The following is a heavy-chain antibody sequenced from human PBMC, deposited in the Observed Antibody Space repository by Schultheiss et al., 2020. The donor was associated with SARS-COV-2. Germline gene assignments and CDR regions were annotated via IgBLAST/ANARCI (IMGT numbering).Heavy chain of an antibody. CDR3: ARHVRSWELLLEDAFDI. CDR1: GYSFTNYW. CDR2: IYPGDSDT. J-gene: IGHJ3*02. D-gene: IGHD1-26*01. Sequence: GESLKISCKGSGYSFTNYWIGWVRQMPGRALEWMGIIYPGDSDTRYSPSFQGQVTISADKSISTAYLQWSSLKASDTAMYYCARHVRSWELLLEDAFDIWGQGTMVTVSS. V-gene: IGHV5-51*01.